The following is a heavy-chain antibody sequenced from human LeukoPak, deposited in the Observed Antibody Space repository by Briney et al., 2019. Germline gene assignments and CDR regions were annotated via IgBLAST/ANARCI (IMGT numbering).Heavy chain of an antibody. D-gene: IGHD3-22*01. J-gene: IGHJ4*02. CDR3: ARHPNYYDSSGYYKGFDC. V-gene: IGHV3-7*03. CDR1: GFTFNRCW. CDR2: IKQDGSEK. Sequence: GGSLRLSCVVSGFTFNRCWMNWVRQAPGKGLEWVASIKQDGSEKYYVDSVKGRFTISRDNAKNSLNLQMNSLRAEDTAVYYCARHPNYYDSSGYYKGFDCWGQGTLVTVSS.